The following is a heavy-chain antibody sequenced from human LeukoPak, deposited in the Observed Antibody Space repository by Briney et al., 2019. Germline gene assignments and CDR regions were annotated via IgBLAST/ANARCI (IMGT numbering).Heavy chain of an antibody. CDR1: GGTFSSYA. Sequence: SVKVSCKASGGTFSSYAISRVRQAPGQGLEWMGRIIPILGIANYAQKFQGRVTITADKSTSTAYMELSSLRSEDTAVYYCVTYYDILTGYYKPFGYYYYGMDVWGQGTTVTVSS. D-gene: IGHD3-9*01. J-gene: IGHJ6*02. CDR3: VTYYDILTGYYKPFGYYYYGMDV. V-gene: IGHV1-69*04. CDR2: IIPILGIA.